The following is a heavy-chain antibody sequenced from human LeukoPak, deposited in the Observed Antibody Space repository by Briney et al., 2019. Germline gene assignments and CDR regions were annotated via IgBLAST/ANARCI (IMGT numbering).Heavy chain of an antibody. CDR2: MNPNSGNT. Sequence: ASVKVSCKASGYTFPSYDINWVRQATGQGLEWMGWMNPNSGNTGYAQKFQGRVTMTRNTSISTAYMELSSLRSEDTAVYYCAKGDIAAAETRDYFDYWGQGTLVTVSS. D-gene: IGHD6-13*01. V-gene: IGHV1-8*01. J-gene: IGHJ4*02. CDR1: GYTFPSYD. CDR3: AKGDIAAAETRDYFDY.